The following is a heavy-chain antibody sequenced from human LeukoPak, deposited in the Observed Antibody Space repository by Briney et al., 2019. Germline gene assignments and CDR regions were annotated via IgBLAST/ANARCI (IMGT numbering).Heavy chain of an antibody. V-gene: IGHV4-39*07. Sequence: SETLSLTCTVSGGSIGSSSYYWGWIRQPPGKGLEWIGSIYYSGSTYYNPSLKSRVTISVDTSKNQFSLKLSSVTAADTAVYYCARAWIQRWSTHWFDPWGQGTLVTVSS. D-gene: IGHD5-18*01. CDR2: IYYSGST. CDR1: GGSIGSSSYY. J-gene: IGHJ5*02. CDR3: ARAWIQRWSTHWFDP.